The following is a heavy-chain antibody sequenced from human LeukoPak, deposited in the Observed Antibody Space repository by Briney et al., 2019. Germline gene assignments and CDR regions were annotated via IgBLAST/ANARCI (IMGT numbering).Heavy chain of an antibody. Sequence: ASVKVSCKASGYTFTDYYMHWVRQAPGQGLEWMGWINPNSGGTNYAQKFQGRVTMTTDTSISTAYMEVSRLRSDDTAVYYCARADSEVAVNAGTWGQGTLVTVSS. J-gene: IGHJ5*02. CDR3: ARADSEVAVNAGT. CDR1: GYTFTDYY. V-gene: IGHV1-2*02. D-gene: IGHD2-21*01. CDR2: INPNSGGT.